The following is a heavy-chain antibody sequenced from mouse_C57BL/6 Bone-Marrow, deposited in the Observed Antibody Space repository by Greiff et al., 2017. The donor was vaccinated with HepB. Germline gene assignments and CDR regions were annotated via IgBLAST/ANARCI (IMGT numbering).Heavy chain of an antibody. D-gene: IGHD6-1*01. J-gene: IGHJ2*01. CDR1: GYTFTDYY. V-gene: IGHV1-26*01. CDR3: ARRALGY. CDR2: INPNNGGT. Sequence: EVKLQQSGPELVKPGASVKISCKASGYTFTDYYMNWVKQSHGKSLEWIGDINPNNGGTSYNQKFKGKATLTVDKSSSTAYMELRSLTSEDSAVYYCARRALGYWGQGTTLTVSS.